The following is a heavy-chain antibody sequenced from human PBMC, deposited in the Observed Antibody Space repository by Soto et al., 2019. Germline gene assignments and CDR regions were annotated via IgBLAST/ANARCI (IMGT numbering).Heavy chain of an antibody. J-gene: IGHJ4*02. CDR2: ISGSADST. V-gene: IGHV3-23*01. CDR3: ARVYSSGWYLGYYFDY. CDR1: GFTFRNYA. D-gene: IGHD6-19*01. Sequence: GGSLRLSCAASGFTFRNYAMTWVRQAPGRGLEWVSLISGSADSTFYADSLKGRFTISRDNSKSTLYLQVNSLRAEDSAIYYCARVYSSGWYLGYYFDYWGQGTLVTVSS.